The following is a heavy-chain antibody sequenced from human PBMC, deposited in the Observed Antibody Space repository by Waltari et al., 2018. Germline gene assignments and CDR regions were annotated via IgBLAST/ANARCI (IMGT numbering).Heavy chain of an antibody. V-gene: IGHV4-34*01. D-gene: IGHD3-3*01. CDR2: INHSGST. Sequence: QVQLQQWGAGLLKPSETLSLTCAVYGGSFSGYYLVWIRPPPGKGREWIGEINHSGSTNYNPSPKSRVTISVDTSKNQFSLKLSSVTAADTAVYYCARGLYYDFWSGSSKPSYYYYGMDVWGQGTTVTVSS. CDR3: ARGLYYDFWSGSSKPSYYYYGMDV. J-gene: IGHJ6*02. CDR1: GGSFSGYY.